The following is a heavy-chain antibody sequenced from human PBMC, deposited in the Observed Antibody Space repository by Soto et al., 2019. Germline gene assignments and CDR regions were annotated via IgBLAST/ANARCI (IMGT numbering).Heavy chain of an antibody. CDR1: GFTFSSYW. V-gene: IGHV3-7*01. D-gene: IGHD3-9*01. CDR3: ARGAYFDWFMNSRYFDY. CDR2: IKQDGSEK. Sequence: QPGGSLRLSCAASGFTFSSYWMSWVRQAPGKGLEWVANIKQDGSEKYYVDSVKGRFTISRDNAKNSLYLQMNSLRAEDTAVYYCARGAYFDWFMNSRYFDYWGQGTLVTVSS. J-gene: IGHJ4*02.